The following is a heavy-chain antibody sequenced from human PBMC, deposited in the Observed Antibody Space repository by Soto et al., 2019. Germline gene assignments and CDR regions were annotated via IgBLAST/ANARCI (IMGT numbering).Heavy chain of an antibody. CDR3: AKTGVNGIAAEGGMDV. J-gene: IGHJ6*02. V-gene: IGHV3-9*01. CDR1: GFTFDDYA. CDR2: ISWNSGSI. Sequence: GGSLRLSCAASGFTFDDYAMHWVRQAPGKGLEWVSGISWNSGSIGYADSVKGRFTISRDNAKNSLYLQMNSLRAEDTALYYCAKTGVNGIAAEGGMDVWGQGTTVTVSS. D-gene: IGHD6-13*01.